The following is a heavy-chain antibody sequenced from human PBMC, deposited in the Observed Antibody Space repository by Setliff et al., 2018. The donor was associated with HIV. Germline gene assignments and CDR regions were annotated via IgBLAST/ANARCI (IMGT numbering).Heavy chain of an antibody. D-gene: IGHD3-22*01. J-gene: IGHJ6*03. V-gene: IGHV3-23*01. Sequence: GGSLRLSCAASGFTFSTYAMSWVRQAPGEGLEWVSAISGSGSSTYYADSVKGRFTISRDNAKSSLYLQMSSLTADDTAAYYCARARRDASGYWGHFFYYMDVWGKGTTVTVSS. CDR2: ISGSGSST. CDR3: ARARRDASGYWGHFFYYMDV. CDR1: GFTFSTYA.